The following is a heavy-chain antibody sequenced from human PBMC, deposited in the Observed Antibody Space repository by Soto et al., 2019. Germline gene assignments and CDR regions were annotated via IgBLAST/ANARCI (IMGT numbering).Heavy chain of an antibody. CDR3: VRDQISLAGIGVDY. J-gene: IGHJ4*02. V-gene: IGHV1-18*01. CDR1: GYTFTSYG. Sequence: QVQLVQSGAEVKKPGSSVKVSCKASGYTFTSYGIGWVRQAPGQGLEWMGWISAYNGTTNYAQKLQGRVTMTTDTGTSTAYIELRSLRSDDTGVYYCVRDQISLAGIGVDYWLQGSLLTVS. CDR2: ISAYNGTT. D-gene: IGHD6-19*01.